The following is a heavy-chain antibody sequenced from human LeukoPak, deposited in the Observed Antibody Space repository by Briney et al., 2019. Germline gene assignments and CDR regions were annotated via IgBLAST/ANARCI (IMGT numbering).Heavy chain of an antibody. CDR3: ARGDSTNQDGDYYGLDV. CDR2: IYSSGTT. D-gene: IGHD5/OR15-5a*01. Sequence: PSETLSLTCTVSGGSIRGYYWRWIRQSAGKELEWLGRIYSSGTTNYNPSLKSRATMSVDTSKNHFSLNLNSVTAADTAVYYCARGDSTNQDGDYYGLDVWGQGTTVTVSS. CDR1: GGSIRGYY. V-gene: IGHV4-4*07. J-gene: IGHJ6*02.